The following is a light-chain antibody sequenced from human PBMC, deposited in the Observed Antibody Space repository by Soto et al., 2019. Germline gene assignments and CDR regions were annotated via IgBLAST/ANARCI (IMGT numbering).Light chain of an antibody. CDR3: HQRSDSPLT. J-gene: IGKJ4*01. V-gene: IGKV3-11*01. Sequence: EIVLTQSPATLSLSPGERATLSCRACQRVSFYLAWYQQKPGETPRLLFYDATNRATGIPDRFSCSGSGTDFTLTISSLEPEDFAVYTCHQRSDSPLTFGGVTKVEI. CDR2: DAT. CDR1: QRVSFY.